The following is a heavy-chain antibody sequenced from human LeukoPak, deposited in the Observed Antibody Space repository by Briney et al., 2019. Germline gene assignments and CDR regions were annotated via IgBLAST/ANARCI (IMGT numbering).Heavy chain of an antibody. CDR1: GGSISSSSYY. D-gene: IGHD1-26*01. J-gene: IGHJ5*02. V-gene: IGHV4-39*01. CDR3: ARASSGSSKKNWFDP. CDR2: IYYSGST. Sequence: PSETLSLTCTVSGGSISSSSYYWGWIRQPPGKGLEWIGSIYYSGSTYYNPSLKSRVTISVDTSKNQFSLKLSSVTAADTAVYYCARASSGSSKKNWFDPWAREPWSPSPQ.